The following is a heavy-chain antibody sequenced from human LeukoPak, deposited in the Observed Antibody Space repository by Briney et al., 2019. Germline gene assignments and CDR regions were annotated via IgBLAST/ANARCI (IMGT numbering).Heavy chain of an antibody. V-gene: IGHV4-59*01. J-gene: IGHJ4*02. CDR2: IYYSGST. CDR1: GGSISSYY. Sequence: PSETLSLTCTVSGGSISSYYWSWIRQPPGKGLEWIGYIYYSGSTNYNPSLKSRVTISVDTSKNQFSLKLSSVTAADTAVYYCARRDYYGSGSYSYWGQGTLVTVSS. CDR3: ARRDYYGSGSYSY. D-gene: IGHD3-10*01.